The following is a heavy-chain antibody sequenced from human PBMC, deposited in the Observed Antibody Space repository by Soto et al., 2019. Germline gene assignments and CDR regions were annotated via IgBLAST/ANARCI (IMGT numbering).Heavy chain of an antibody. CDR3: TRLVPILTTVTTGPYYYYYYGMYV. J-gene: IGHJ6*02. Sequence: GGSLRLSCAASGFTFSGSAMHWVRQASGKGLEWVGRIRSKANSYATAYAASVKGRFTISRDDSKNTAYLQMNSLKTEDTAVYYCTRLVPILTTVTTGPYYYYYYGMYVWGQGTTVTVSS. CDR1: GFTFSGSA. CDR2: IRSKANSYAT. V-gene: IGHV3-73*01. D-gene: IGHD4-4*01.